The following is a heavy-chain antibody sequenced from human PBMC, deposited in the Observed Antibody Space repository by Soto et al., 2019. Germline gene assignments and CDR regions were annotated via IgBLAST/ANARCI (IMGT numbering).Heavy chain of an antibody. CDR1: GITFSSHA. J-gene: IGHJ4*02. CDR3: LDGDYN. CDR2: IRATGVT. D-gene: IGHD4-17*01. V-gene: IGHV3-48*01. Sequence: EVQLVESGGDLVQPGGSLRLSCAASGITFSSHAMNWVRQAPGQGLEWVASIRATGVTYYADSVKGRFIISRDNAKDSLFLQMDSLRVEDTAVYYWLDGDYNWGQGTLVTVSS.